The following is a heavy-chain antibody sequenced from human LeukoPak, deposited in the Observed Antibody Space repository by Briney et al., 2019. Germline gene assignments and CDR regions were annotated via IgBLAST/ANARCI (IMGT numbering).Heavy chain of an antibody. J-gene: IGHJ4*02. CDR1: LFTFSSYA. Sequence: LGGSLRLSCAASLFTFSSYAMTWVRQAPGKGLEWVSTINPSGGDTYYADSVRGRFTISRDNSKKTLYLQMDSLRAEDTAVYYCAKAYNYGSGSYYSFFDNWGQGTLVTVSS. D-gene: IGHD3-10*01. CDR3: AKAYNYGSGSYYSFFDN. CDR2: INPSGGDT. V-gene: IGHV3-23*01.